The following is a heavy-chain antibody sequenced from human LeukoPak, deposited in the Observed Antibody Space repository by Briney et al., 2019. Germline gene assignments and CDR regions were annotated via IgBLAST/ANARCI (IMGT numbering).Heavy chain of an antibody. CDR1: GFTLSSYW. J-gene: IGHJ4*02. D-gene: IGHD6-13*01. Sequence: PGGSLRLSCAASGFTLSSYWMHWVRQAPGKGLVWVSRINSDGSSTTYADSVKGRFTISRDNSKNTLYLQMNSLRAEDTAVYYCAKDSIAAAGGDFDYWGQGTLVTVSS. V-gene: IGHV3-74*01. CDR3: AKDSIAAAGGDFDY. CDR2: INSDGSST.